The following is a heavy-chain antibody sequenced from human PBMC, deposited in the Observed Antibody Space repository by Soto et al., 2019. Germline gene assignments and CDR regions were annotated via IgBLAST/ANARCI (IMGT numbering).Heavy chain of an antibody. CDR2: IRSKTNKYAT. J-gene: IGHJ4*02. CDR1: GFTFSDSA. V-gene: IGHV3-73*01. D-gene: IGHD1-7*01. CDR3: TRYWDYGLGS. Sequence: EVQLVEAGGGLVQPGGSLKLSCAASGFTFSDSAMHWVRQASGKGLEWVGRIRSKTNKYATAYAASVQGRFTISRDDSNNTAYLQRHSLKTEDTGVYYCTRYWDYGLGSLGQGTLVTVSS.